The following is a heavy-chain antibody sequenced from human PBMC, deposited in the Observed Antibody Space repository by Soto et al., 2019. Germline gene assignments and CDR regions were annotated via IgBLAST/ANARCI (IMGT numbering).Heavy chain of an antibody. V-gene: IGHV4-31*03. D-gene: IGHD2-2*01. CDR2: IYYSGST. Sequence: SETLSLTCTVSGGSISSGGYYWSWIRQHPGKGLEWIGYIYYSGSTYYNPSLKSRVTISVDTSKNQFSLKLSSVTAADTAVYYCARDRLDIVVVPAAIGYYYYGMDVWGQGTTVTVSS. CDR1: GGSISSGGYY. CDR3: ARDRLDIVVVPAAIGYYYYGMDV. J-gene: IGHJ6*02.